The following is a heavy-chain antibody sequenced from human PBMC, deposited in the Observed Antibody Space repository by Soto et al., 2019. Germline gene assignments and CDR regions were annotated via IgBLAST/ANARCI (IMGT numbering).Heavy chain of an antibody. CDR1: GGSISSYY. CDR2: SYYSGST. V-gene: IGHV4-59*08. J-gene: IGHJ5*02. D-gene: IGHD3-9*01. Sequence: SETLSLTCTVSGGSISSYYWSWIRQPPGKGLEWIGYSYYSGSTNYNPSLKSRVTISVDTSKNQFSLKLSSVTAADTAVYYCARSYYDILTGPNWFDPWGQGTLVTVSS. CDR3: ARSYYDILTGPNWFDP.